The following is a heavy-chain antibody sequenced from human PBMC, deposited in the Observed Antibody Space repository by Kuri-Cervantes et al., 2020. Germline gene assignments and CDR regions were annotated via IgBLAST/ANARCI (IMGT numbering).Heavy chain of an antibody. CDR3: ARVTMVDYYFDY. J-gene: IGHJ4*02. D-gene: IGHD3-10*01. CDR2: IYPSGST. CDR1: GGSISTYY. Sequence: SETLSLTCTVSGGSISTYYWNWIRQPAGKGLEWIGRIYPSGSTNYNPYLKSRVTISVDTSKNQFSLKLSSVTAADTAMYFCARVTMVDYYFDYWGQGTLVTVSS. V-gene: IGHV4-4*07.